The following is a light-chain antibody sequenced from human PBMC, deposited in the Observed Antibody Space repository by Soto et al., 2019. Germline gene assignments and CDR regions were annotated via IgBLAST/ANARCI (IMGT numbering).Light chain of an antibody. V-gene: IGKV3-15*01. J-gene: IGKJ1*01. CDR2: GAS. Sequence: EIVMTQSPATLSVSPGERATLSCRASQRVSSNLAWYQQKPGQAPRILIYGASNRATGIPARFSVSGSGTEFTLTISILQSEDFAVYYSQQYNNWWTFGQGTKVEIK. CDR3: QQYNNWWT. CDR1: QRVSSN.